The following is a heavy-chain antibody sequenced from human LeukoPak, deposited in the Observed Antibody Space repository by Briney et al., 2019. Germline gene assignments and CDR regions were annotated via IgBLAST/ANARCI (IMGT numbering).Heavy chain of an antibody. CDR3: ARASRYSSPFYYYCGMDV. J-gene: IGHJ6*02. CDR2: IYHSGST. Sequence: SETLSLTCAVSGGSISSGGYSWSWIRQPPGKGLEWIGYIYHSGSTYYNPSLKSRVTISVDTSKNQFSLKLSSVTAADTAVYYCARASRYSSPFYYYCGMDVWGQGTTVIVSS. D-gene: IGHD6-19*01. CDR1: GGSISSGGYS. V-gene: IGHV4-30-2*01.